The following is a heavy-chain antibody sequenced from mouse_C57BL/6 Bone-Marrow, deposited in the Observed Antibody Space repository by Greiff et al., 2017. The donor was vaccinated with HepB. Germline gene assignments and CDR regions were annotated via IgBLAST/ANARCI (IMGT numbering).Heavy chain of an antibody. J-gene: IGHJ3*01. CDR3: ARLYYQFAY. CDR1: GFTFSSYG. D-gene: IGHD1-1*01. V-gene: IGHV5-6*01. Sequence: EVMLVESGGDLVKPGGSLKLSCAASGFTFSSYGMSWVRQTPDKRLEWVANISSGGSYTYYPDSVKGRITISRDNAKNTLYLQMSSLKSDDTAMYYCARLYYQFAYWGQGTLVTVSA. CDR2: ISSGGSYT.